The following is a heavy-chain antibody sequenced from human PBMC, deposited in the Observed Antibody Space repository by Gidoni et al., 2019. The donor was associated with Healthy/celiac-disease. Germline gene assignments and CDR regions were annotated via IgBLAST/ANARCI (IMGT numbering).Heavy chain of an antibody. CDR3: ARQRYGDFDWYFDL. V-gene: IGHV5-51*01. J-gene: IGHJ2*01. CDR2: NYPGDSDT. Sequence: VQLVHSGAEVNKPGESLKISCKGSGYRFTSYWLGWVRQMPGKGLEWMGINYPGDSDTRYSPSFQGQVTISADKSISTAYLQWSSLKASDTAMYYCARQRYGDFDWYFDLWGRGTLVTVSS. D-gene: IGHD4-17*01. CDR1: GYRFTSYW.